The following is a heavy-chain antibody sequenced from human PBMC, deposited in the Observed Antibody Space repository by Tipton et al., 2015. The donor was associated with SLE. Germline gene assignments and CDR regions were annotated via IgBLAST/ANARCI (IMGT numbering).Heavy chain of an antibody. J-gene: IGHJ4*02. CDR3: ARPLIGGSSGFFDS. D-gene: IGHD2-15*01. Sequence: TLSLTCAVYGGSFSGYYWSWIRQPPGKGLEWIGDINHRGSDNYNPSLKSRVTISVDTSKNQFSLKLSSVTAADTAVYYCARPLIGGSSGFFDSWGQGTLVTVSS. V-gene: IGHV4-34*01. CDR1: GGSFSGYY. CDR2: INHRGSD.